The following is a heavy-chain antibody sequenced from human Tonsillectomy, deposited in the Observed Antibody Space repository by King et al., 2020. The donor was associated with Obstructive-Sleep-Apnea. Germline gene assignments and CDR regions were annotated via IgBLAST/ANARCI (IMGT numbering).Heavy chain of an antibody. Sequence: VQLVESGAEVKKPGASVKVSCKASGYTFTSYGISWVRQAPGQGLEWMGWISAYNGNTNYAQKLQGRVTMTTDTSTSTAYMELRSLRSDDTAVYDCARGPGMNFWSGYYTYYYYYGMDVWGQGTTVTVSS. J-gene: IGHJ6*02. CDR1: GYTFTSYG. CDR3: ARGPGMNFWSGYYTYYYYYGMDV. V-gene: IGHV1-18*04. CDR2: ISAYNGNT. D-gene: IGHD3-3*01.